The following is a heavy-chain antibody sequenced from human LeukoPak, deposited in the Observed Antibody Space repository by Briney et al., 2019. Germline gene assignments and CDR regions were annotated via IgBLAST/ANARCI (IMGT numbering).Heavy chain of an antibody. CDR2: IYSSGST. CDR1: GDSIKNYY. V-gene: IGHV4-4*07. CDR3: AREAGPGIAAVGAFDY. Sequence: SETLSLTCSVSGDSIKNYYWTWIRQPAGKGLEWIGRIYSSGSTNYDPSLESRVTMSVDTSKNQLSLKLNSVTAADTAVYYCAREAGPGIAAVGAFDYWGQGTLVTVSS. D-gene: IGHD6-13*01. J-gene: IGHJ4*02.